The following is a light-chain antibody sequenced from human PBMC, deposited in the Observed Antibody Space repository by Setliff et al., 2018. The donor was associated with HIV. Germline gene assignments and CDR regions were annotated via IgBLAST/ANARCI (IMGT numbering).Light chain of an antibody. V-gene: IGLV2-14*01. CDR2: DVS. CDR1: SSDVGGYNY. J-gene: IGLJ1*01. CDR3: SSCTSSSTYV. Sequence: QSALTQPASVSGSPGQSITISCTGTSSDVGGYNYVSWYQQHPGKAPKLMISDVSKRPSGVSSRFSGSKSGNTASLTISGLQTEDEADYYCSSCTSSSTYVFGTGTKVTVL.